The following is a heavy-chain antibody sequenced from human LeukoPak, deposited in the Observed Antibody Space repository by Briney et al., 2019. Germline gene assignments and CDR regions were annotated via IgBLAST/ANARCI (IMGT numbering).Heavy chain of an antibody. V-gene: IGHV4-39*01. Sequence: TSETLSLTCTVSGGSISSSSYYWGWIRQPPGKGLEWIGSIYYSGSTYYNPSLKSRVTLSVDTSKNQFSLKLSSVTAADAAVYYCARHGHDFWSGYFSYYFDYWGQGTLVTVSS. D-gene: IGHD3-3*01. CDR3: ARHGHDFWSGYFSYYFDY. CDR2: IYYSGST. CDR1: GGSISSSSYY. J-gene: IGHJ4*02.